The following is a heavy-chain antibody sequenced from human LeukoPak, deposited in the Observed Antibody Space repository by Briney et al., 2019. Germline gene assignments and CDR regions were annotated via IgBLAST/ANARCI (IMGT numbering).Heavy chain of an antibody. D-gene: IGHD3-22*01. Sequence: PSETLSLTCTVSGGSISSGGYYWSWIRQPPGKGLEWIGSIYYSGSTYYNPSLKSRVTISVDTSKNQFSLKLSSVTAADTAVYYCAREEDDSSGFDYWGQGTLVTVSS. V-gene: IGHV4-30-2*03. CDR3: AREEDDSSGFDY. CDR2: IYYSGST. J-gene: IGHJ4*02. CDR1: GGSISSGGYY.